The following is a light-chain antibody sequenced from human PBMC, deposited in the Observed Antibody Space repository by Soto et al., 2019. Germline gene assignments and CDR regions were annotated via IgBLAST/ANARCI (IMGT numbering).Light chain of an antibody. J-gene: IGLJ2*01. V-gene: IGLV2-14*01. Sequence: QSALAQPASVSGSPGQSITISCTGTSSDVGGYNYVSWYQQHPGKAPKLMIYEVSNRPSGVSNRFSGSKSGNTASLTISGLQAEDEADYYCLLYYGGSQGVFGGGTKVTVL. CDR1: SSDVGGYNY. CDR2: EVS. CDR3: LLYYGGSQGV.